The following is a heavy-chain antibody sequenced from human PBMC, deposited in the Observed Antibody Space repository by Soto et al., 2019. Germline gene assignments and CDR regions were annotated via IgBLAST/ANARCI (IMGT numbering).Heavy chain of an antibody. J-gene: IGHJ6*02. CDR3: ARDGAAGSRYYYSGMDV. CDR2: ISYDGSNK. D-gene: IGHD6-13*01. CDR1: GFTFSSYA. V-gene: IGHV3-30-3*01. Sequence: QVQLVESGGGVVQPGRSLRLSCAASGFTFSSYAMHWVRQAPGKGLEWVAVISYDGSNKYYADSVKGRFTISRDNSKNXXYLQMNSLRAEDTAVYYCARDGAAGSRYYYSGMDVWGQGTTVTVSS.